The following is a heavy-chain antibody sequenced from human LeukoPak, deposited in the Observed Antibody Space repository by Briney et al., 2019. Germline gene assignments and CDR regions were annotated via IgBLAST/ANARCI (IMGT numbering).Heavy chain of an antibody. V-gene: IGHV3-30*02. CDR2: IRYDGSNK. J-gene: IGHJ4*02. CDR1: GFTFSSYG. Sequence: PGGSLRLSCAASGFTFSSYGMHWVRQAPGKGLEWVAFIRYDGSNKYYADSVKGRFTISRDNSKNTLYLQVNSLRAEDTAVYYCAKGSPFGGWGAYYFDYWGQGTLVTVSS. D-gene: IGHD3-10*01. CDR3: AKGSPFGGWGAYYFDY.